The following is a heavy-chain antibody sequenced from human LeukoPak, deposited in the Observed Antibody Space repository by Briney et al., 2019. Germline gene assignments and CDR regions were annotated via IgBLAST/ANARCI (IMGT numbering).Heavy chain of an antibody. Sequence: ASVKVSCKASGYTFTSYYMHWVRQAPGQGLEWMGIINPSGGSTSYAQKFQGRVTMTRDISTSTVYMELSSLRSEDTAVYYCARVAYDYVWGSYRSPFYYFDYWGQGTLVTVSS. V-gene: IGHV1-46*01. CDR3: ARVAYDYVWGSYRSPFYYFDY. CDR2: INPSGGST. CDR1: GYTFTSYY. J-gene: IGHJ4*02. D-gene: IGHD3-16*02.